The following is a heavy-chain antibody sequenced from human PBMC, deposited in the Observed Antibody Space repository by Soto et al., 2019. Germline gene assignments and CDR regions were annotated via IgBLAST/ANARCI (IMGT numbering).Heavy chain of an antibody. CDR1: GYSFTTYY. CDR2: INPSGGST. Sequence: QVQLVQSGAEVKKPGASEKVSCKASGYSFTTYYMHWVRQAPGQGLEWMGIINPSGGSTRYEQEVQARVTMTSDTSTSTVYMELSSLRSEDTAVYYCARGGIGARGWFDPWGQGTLVTVSS. V-gene: IGHV1-46*01. J-gene: IGHJ5*02. D-gene: IGHD1-26*01. CDR3: ARGGIGARGWFDP.